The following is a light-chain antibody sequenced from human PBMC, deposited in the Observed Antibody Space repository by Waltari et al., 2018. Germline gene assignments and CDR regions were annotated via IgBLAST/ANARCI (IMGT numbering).Light chain of an antibody. CDR3: SSYTTSTAPGV. CDR2: EVS. CDR1: SSDVGAYNV. Sequence: QSALTQPASVSGSPGQSITISCTGTSSDVGAYNVVSWYQQHPGKAPHLIIYEVSERPPGVSNRFSGSKSDNTASLTISGLQAEDEADYYCSSYTTSTAPGVFGAGTKVTVL. J-gene: IGLJ1*01. V-gene: IGLV2-14*01.